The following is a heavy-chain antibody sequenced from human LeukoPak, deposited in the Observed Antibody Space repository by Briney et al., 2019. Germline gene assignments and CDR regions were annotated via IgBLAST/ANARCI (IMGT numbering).Heavy chain of an antibody. CDR1: GGSISSSSYY. Sequence: SETLSLTCTVSGGSISSSSYYWGWIRQPPGKGLEWIGCIYYSGNTYYNPSLKSRVTISVDTSKNQFSLRLSSVTAADTAVYFCARGDYDFWSGYSNNWFDPWGQGTLVTVSS. CDR3: ARGDYDFWSGYSNNWFDP. CDR2: IYYSGNT. D-gene: IGHD3-3*01. V-gene: IGHV4-39*07. J-gene: IGHJ5*02.